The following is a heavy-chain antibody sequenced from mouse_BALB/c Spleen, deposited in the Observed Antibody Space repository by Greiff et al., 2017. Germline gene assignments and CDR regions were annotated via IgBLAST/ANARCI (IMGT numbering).Heavy chain of an antibody. CDR1: GYSITSDYA. J-gene: IGHJ4*01. D-gene: IGHD1-1*02. Sequence: EVKLMESGPGLVKPSQSLSLTCTVTGYSITSDYAWNWIRQFPGNKLEWMGYISYSGSTSYNPSLKSRISITRDTSKNQFFLQLNSVTTEDTSTYYCARGGYYYPMDYWGQGTSVTVSS. CDR2: ISYSGST. CDR3: ARGGYYYPMDY. V-gene: IGHV3-2*02.